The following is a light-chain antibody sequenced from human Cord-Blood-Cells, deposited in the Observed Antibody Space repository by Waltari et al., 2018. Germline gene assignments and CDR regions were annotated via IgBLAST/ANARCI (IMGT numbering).Light chain of an antibody. J-gene: IGKJ4*01. CDR3: QQYGSSP. CDR2: DAP. V-gene: IGKV3D-20*01. Sequence: EIELTHSPATLSLPPGERATLSFGARQSVSSSYLAWYQQEPGLAPRLLTYDAPGRATGIPDRFSGSGSGTDFTLTIVRLEPEDFAVYYCQQYGSSPFGGGTKVEIK. CDR1: QSVSSSY.